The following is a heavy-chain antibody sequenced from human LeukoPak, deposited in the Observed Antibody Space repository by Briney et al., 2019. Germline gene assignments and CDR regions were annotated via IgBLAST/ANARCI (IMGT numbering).Heavy chain of an antibody. D-gene: IGHD5-18*01. J-gene: IGHJ4*02. CDR1: GYTFTDYF. CDR2: INPKSGDT. Sequence: GASVKVSCKASGYTFTDYFIHWVRQAPGQGLDWMGWINPKSGDTKYAQKFQGRDTMTGDTSISTANMELNRMRSDDTAVYYCATKGGYNYGLAYWGRGTLVTVSS. CDR3: ATKGGYNYGLAY. V-gene: IGHV1-2*02.